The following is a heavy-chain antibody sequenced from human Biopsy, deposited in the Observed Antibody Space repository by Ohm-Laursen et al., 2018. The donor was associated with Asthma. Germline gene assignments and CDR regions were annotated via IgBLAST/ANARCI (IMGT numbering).Heavy chain of an antibody. D-gene: IGHD1-26*01. V-gene: IGHV4-34*01. CDR1: GGSFSSNY. Sequence: TLSLTCAVYGGSFSSNYWSWIRQTPGKGLEWLGETHHSGYNNYNPALRSRITLSVDTSKNQFSLRLTSVTAADTAVYYCARGSSSRLSQWELLVSGGKRAHSYYGMDVWGQGTTVTVSS. CDR2: THHSGYN. J-gene: IGHJ6*02. CDR3: ARGSSSRLSQWELLVSGGKRAHSYYGMDV.